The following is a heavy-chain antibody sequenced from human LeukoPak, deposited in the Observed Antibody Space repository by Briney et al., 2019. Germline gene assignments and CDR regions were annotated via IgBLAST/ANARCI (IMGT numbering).Heavy chain of an antibody. V-gene: IGHV1-69*13. CDR1: GGTFSSYA. D-gene: IGHD2-2*02. J-gene: IGHJ6*02. CDR2: IIPIFGTA. Sequence: VASVKVSCKASGGTFSSYAISWVRQAPGQGLEWMGGIIPIFGTANHAQKFQGRVTITADESTSTAYMELSSLRSEDTAVYYCARMDIVVVPAAIRYYYYGMDVWGQGTTVTVSS. CDR3: ARMDIVVVPAAIRYYYYGMDV.